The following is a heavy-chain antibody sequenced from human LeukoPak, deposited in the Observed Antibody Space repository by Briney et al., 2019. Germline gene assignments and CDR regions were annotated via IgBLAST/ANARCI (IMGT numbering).Heavy chain of an antibody. J-gene: IGHJ4*02. CDR1: GFTFTTFS. CDR3: AKALAGFWTTIPYFDY. V-gene: IGHV3-23*01. CDR2: ISGSGDNT. D-gene: IGHD3/OR15-3a*01. Sequence: GGSLRLSCAASGFTFTTFSLSWVRQAPGKGLQWVSAISGSGDNTYYADSVKGRFTVSRDNSKNTLYLQMNSLRAEDTALYYCAKALAGFWTTIPYFDYWGQGTLATVSS.